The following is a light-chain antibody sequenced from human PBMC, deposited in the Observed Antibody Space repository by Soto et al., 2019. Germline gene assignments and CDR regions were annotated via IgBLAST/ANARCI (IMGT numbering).Light chain of an antibody. CDR1: QSVSSN. CDR2: GAS. Sequence: EIVMTQSPATLSVSPGERATLSCRASQSVSSNLAWYQQKPGQAPRLLIYGASTRATGIPARFSGSGSGTEFTLTISSLQSEDFAVYHCRQYNNWPPLFTFGPGTKVDIK. V-gene: IGKV3-15*01. J-gene: IGKJ3*01. CDR3: RQYNNWPPLFT.